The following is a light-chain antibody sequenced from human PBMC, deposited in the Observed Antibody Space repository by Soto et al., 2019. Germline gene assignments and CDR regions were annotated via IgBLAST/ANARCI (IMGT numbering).Light chain of an antibody. CDR2: DAY. CDR1: QSFRGL. J-gene: IGKJ5*01. V-gene: IGKV3-11*01. CDR3: QQRHMWAIR. Sequence: VLTQSPVTLSLYPVERATISCRASQSFRGLLTWYQQKPGQAPRLLIYDAYNSATGIPPRFSGSGSGTDFTLTIISLEPEDSAVYYGQQRHMWAIRFGQGTRLEIK.